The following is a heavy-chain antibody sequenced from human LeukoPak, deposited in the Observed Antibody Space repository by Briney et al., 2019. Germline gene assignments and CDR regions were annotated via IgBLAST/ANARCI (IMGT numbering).Heavy chain of an antibody. CDR1: GFTSSDYC. CDR2: ISKSGSTI. D-gene: IGHD3-10*01. Sequence: GGSLRLSCEASGFTSSDYCMHWIRQAPGKGLEWVSYISKSGSTIYYADSVKGRFTISRDNAKNTLHLQMNSLRAEDTAVYYRARDRNYGAYFDYWGQGTLVTVSS. CDR3: ARDRNYGAYFDY. V-gene: IGHV3-11*01. J-gene: IGHJ4*02.